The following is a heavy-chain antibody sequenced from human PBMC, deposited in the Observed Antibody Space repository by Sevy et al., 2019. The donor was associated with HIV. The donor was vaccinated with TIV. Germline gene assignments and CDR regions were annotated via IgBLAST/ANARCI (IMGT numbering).Heavy chain of an antibody. D-gene: IGHD2-2*02. CDR2: IHSTGGS. Sequence: SETLSLTCTVSGGSISTYYWTWIRQPPGKGLEWLGSIHSTGGSNDNPSLNGRITLSVDTSKNQFSMKMSSVTAADTAVYYCARVPGIIVPAAIPDRYYYSMDVWGQRTTVTVSS. CDR1: GGSISTYY. V-gene: IGHV4-59*01. J-gene: IGHJ6*02. CDR3: ARVPGIIVPAAIPDRYYYSMDV.